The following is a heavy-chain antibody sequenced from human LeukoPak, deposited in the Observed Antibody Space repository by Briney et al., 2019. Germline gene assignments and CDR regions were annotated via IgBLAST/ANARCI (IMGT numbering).Heavy chain of an antibody. CDR2: ISGSGGST. D-gene: IGHD3-22*01. V-gene: IGHV3-23*01. Sequence: GGSLRLSCAASGFTFSSYAMSWFRQAPAKGLEWVSAISGSGGSTYYADSVKGRFTISRDNSKNTLYLQMNSLRAEDTAVYYCAKDRSYYDSSGYYQNFGYWGQGTLVTVSS. CDR1: GFTFSSYA. J-gene: IGHJ4*02. CDR3: AKDRSYYDSSGYYQNFGY.